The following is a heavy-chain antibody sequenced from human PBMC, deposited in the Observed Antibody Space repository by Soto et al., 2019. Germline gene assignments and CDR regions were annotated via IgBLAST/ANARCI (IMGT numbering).Heavy chain of an antibody. D-gene: IGHD6-6*01. CDR3: ARASASKSIAARRNYYGMDV. Sequence: QVQLVESGGGVVQPGRSLRLSCAASGFTFSSYGMHWVRQAPGKGLEWVAVIWYDGSNKYYSDSVKGRFTISRDNSKNTLYLQMNSLRAEDTAVYYCARASASKSIAARRNYYGMDVWGQGTTVTVSS. V-gene: IGHV3-33*01. CDR2: IWYDGSNK. CDR1: GFTFSSYG. J-gene: IGHJ6*02.